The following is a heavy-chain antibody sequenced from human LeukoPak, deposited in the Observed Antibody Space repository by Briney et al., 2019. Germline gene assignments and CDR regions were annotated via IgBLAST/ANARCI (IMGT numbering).Heavy chain of an antibody. CDR1: GFTFSSYA. CDR3: ATSNRVGAFDY. J-gene: IGHJ4*02. V-gene: IGHV3-23*01. Sequence: GGSLRLSCAASGFTFSSYAMSWVRQAPGKGREWVSAISGSGGSTYYADSVKGRFTISRDNSKNTLYLQMNSLRSEDTAVYYCATSNRVGAFDYWGQGTLVTVSS. CDR2: ISGSGGST. D-gene: IGHD1-26*01.